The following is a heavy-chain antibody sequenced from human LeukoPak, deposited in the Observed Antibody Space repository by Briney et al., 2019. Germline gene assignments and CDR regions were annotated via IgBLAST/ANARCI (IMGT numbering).Heavy chain of an antibody. CDR1: GGTFSSYA. CDR3: ASSGYSGFDP. J-gene: IGHJ5*02. CDR2: IIPIFGTA. D-gene: IGHD6-13*01. Sequence: ASVKVSCKASGGTFSSYAISWVRQAPGQGLEWMGGIIPIFGTANYAQKFQGRVTITTDESTSTAYMELSSLRSEDTAVYYCASSGYSGFDPWGRGTLVTVSS. V-gene: IGHV1-69*05.